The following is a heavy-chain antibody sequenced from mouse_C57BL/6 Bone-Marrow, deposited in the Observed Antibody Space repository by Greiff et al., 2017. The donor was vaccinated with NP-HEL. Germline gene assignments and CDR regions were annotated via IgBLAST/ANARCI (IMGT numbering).Heavy chain of an antibody. CDR3: ARGLYYYYAMDY. V-gene: IGHV5-16*01. Sequence: LQQSEGGLVQPGSSMKLSCTASGFTFSDYYMAWVRQVPEKGLEWVANINYDGSSTYYLDSLKSRFIISRDNAKNILYLQMSSLKSEDTATYYCARGLYYYYAMDYWGQGTSVTVSS. CDR2: INYDGSST. CDR1: GFTFSDYY. J-gene: IGHJ4*01. D-gene: IGHD2-1*01.